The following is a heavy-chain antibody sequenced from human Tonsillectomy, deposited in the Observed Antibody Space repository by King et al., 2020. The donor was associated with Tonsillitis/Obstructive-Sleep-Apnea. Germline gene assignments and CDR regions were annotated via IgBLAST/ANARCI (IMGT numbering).Heavy chain of an antibody. V-gene: IGHV4-59*01. J-gene: IGHJ3*02. D-gene: IGHD2-8*01. Sequence: VQLQESGPGQVKPSETLSLTCTVSGGSISSYYWSWIRQPPGKGLEWSGYIYYSGSGNHNPSLKSRVTISVDTSKNQFSLKLSSVTAADTAVYYCARDMVLEAGGDAFDIWGQGTMVTVSS. CDR1: GGSISSYY. CDR3: ARDMVLEAGGDAFDI. CDR2: IYYSGSG.